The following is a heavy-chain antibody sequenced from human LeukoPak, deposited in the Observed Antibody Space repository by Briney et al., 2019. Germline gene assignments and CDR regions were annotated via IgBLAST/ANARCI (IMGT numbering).Heavy chain of an antibody. CDR3: ARDRPYYGSGSYYDAFDI. D-gene: IGHD3-10*01. Sequence: ASVKVSCKASGYTFTSYGISWVRQAPGQGLGCMGWISAYNGNTNYAQKLQGRVTMTTDTSTSTGYMELRSLRSDDTAVYYCARDRPYYGSGSYYDAFDIWGQGTMVTVSS. CDR2: ISAYNGNT. J-gene: IGHJ3*02. V-gene: IGHV1-18*04. CDR1: GYTFTSYG.